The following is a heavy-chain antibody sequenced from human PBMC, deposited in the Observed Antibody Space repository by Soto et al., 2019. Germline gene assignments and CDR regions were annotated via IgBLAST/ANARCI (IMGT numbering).Heavy chain of an antibody. CDR1: GGTFSSYA. J-gene: IGHJ6*02. D-gene: IGHD3-9*01. Sequence: QVQLVQSGAEVKKPGSSVKVSCKASGGTFSSYAISWVRQAPGQGLEWMGGIIPIFGTANYAQKFQGRVTITADESTSTAYMELSSLRSEDTAGYYCARGGRVGLTGYYGVDGMDVWGQGTTVTVSS. CDR3: ARGGRVGLTGYYGVDGMDV. CDR2: IIPIFGTA. V-gene: IGHV1-69*01.